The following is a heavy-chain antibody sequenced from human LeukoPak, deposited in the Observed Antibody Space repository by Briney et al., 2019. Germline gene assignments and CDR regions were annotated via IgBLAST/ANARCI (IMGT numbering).Heavy chain of an antibody. CDR3: ARSWNYYDSSGYYIPHAFDI. CDR2: MNPNSGNT. CDR1: GYTFTSYD. V-gene: IGHV1-8*01. D-gene: IGHD3-22*01. J-gene: IGHJ3*02. Sequence: GASVKVSCKASGYTFTSYDINWVRQATGQGLEWMGWMNPNSGNTGYAQKFQGRVTMTRNTSISTAYMELSSLRSEDTAVYYCARSWNYYDSSGYYIPHAFDIWGQGTMVTVSS.